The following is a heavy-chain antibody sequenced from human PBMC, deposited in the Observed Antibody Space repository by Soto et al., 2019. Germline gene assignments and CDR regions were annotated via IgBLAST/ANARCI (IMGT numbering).Heavy chain of an antibody. CDR3: TTDSYSSIIVVRFDY. CDR2: IRSKTDGWTP. Sequence: PGGSLRLSCGALGFTFSRASINWVRQASGKGLEWVGRIRSKTDGWTPDYAAPVKGRFAISRDDSKNMVYLQMNSLKTEDTGIYYCTTDSYSSIIVVRFDYWGHGTLVTVSS. CDR1: GFTFSRAS. J-gene: IGHJ4*01. V-gene: IGHV3-15*07. D-gene: IGHD3-22*01.